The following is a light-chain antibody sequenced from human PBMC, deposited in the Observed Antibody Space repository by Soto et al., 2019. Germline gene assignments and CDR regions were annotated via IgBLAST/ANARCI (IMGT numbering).Light chain of an antibody. V-gene: IGKV3-11*01. Sequence: EIVLTQSPATLSLSPGERATLSCRASQSVGSYLAWYQQKPGQAPRLLIYHASNRATGIPARFSGSGSGTDFTLTSSSLEPEDFAVYYCQQRSNLLTFGGGTKVEIK. CDR1: QSVGSY. J-gene: IGKJ4*01. CDR2: HAS. CDR3: QQRSNLLT.